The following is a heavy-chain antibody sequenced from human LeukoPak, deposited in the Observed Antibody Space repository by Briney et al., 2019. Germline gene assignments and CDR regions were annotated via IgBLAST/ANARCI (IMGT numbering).Heavy chain of an antibody. CDR3: AREGYGDYYYYYGMDV. J-gene: IGHJ6*02. D-gene: IGHD4-17*01. CDR2: INPNSGGT. CDR1: GYTFTSYY. Sequence: GASVKVSCKASGYTFTSYYMHWVRQAPGQGLEWMGRINPNSGGTNYAQKFQGRVTMTRDTSISTAYMELSRLRSDDTAVYYCAREGYGDYYYYYGMDVWGQGTTVTVSS. V-gene: IGHV1-2*06.